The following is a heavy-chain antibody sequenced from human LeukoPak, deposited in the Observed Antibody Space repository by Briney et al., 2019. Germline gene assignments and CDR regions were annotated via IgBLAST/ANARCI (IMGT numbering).Heavy chain of an antibody. CDR2: IYYSGST. V-gene: IGHV4-39*01. Sequence: SETLSLTCTVSGGSISSSSYYWGWIRQPPGKGLEWIGSIYYSGSTYYNPSLKSRVTISVDTSKNQFSLKLSSVTAADTAVYYCANSQASWFDPWGQGTLVTVSS. CDR1: GGSISSSSYY. CDR3: ANSQASWFDP. J-gene: IGHJ5*02.